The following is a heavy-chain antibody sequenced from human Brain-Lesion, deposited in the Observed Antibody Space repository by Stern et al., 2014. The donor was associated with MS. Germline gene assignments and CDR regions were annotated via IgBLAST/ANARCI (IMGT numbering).Heavy chain of an antibody. D-gene: IGHD3-3*01. J-gene: IGHJ6*02. CDR2: INPNTGGT. V-gene: IGHV1-2*02. CDR1: GYIFTGYY. Sequence: QVQLVQSGAEVKKPGASVKASCKTSGYIFTGYYIHWVRQAPGQGLEWMAWINPNTGGTKHAQKVQGRVTLRRDKSISTAYVELSSLTSDDTAVYYCARDQRGITIFGVVTDYYYLGMDVWGQGTTVTVSS. CDR3: ARDQRGITIFGVVTDYYYLGMDV.